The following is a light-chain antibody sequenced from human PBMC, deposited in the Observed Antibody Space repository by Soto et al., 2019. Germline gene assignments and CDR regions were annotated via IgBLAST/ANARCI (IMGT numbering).Light chain of an antibody. V-gene: IGKV1-6*01. CDR2: AAS. Sequence: AIQMTQSPSSLSASLGCRVTIPFLARQGISNDLGWYQQKPGKAPKLLIYAASSLQSGVPSRFSGSGSGTDFTLTISSLQPEDFATYYCLQDYNYPLTFGGGTKVDIK. CDR1: QGISND. CDR3: LQDYNYPLT. J-gene: IGKJ4*01.